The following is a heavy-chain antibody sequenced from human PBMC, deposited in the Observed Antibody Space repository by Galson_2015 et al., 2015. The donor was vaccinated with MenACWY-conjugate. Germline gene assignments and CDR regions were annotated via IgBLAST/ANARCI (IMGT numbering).Heavy chain of an antibody. J-gene: IGHJ4*02. CDR2: IIPIFGTA. V-gene: IGHV1-69*01. Sequence: SCKASGGTFSSYAISWVRQAPGQGLEWMGGIIPIFGTANYAQKFQGRVTITADESTSTAYMELSSLRSEDTAVYYCARDREGPQTGSGRWFGELLLDYWGRGTLVTVSS. CDR1: GGTFSSYA. CDR3: ARDREGPQTGSGRWFGELLLDY. D-gene: IGHD3-10*01.